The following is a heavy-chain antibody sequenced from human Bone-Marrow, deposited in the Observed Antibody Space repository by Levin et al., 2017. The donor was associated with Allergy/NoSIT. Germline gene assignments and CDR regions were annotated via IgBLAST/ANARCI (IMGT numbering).Heavy chain of an antibody. D-gene: IGHD3-16*01. Sequence: MSGGSLRLSCAASGFPFSSYSMNWVRQAPGKGLEWVSSMSMNSVNIYYADSLKGRFTVSRDNARNSVFLQMNSLRDDDTAVYYCVKSVMTAGTTRAFDVWGQGAMVTVSS. J-gene: IGHJ3*01. CDR1: GFPFSSYS. CDR2: MSMNSVNI. CDR3: VKSVMTAGTTRAFDV. V-gene: IGHV3-21*01.